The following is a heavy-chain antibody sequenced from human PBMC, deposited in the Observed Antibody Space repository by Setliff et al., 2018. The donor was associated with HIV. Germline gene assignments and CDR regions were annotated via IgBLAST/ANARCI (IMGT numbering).Heavy chain of an antibody. CDR1: GDSIGTYY. J-gene: IGHJ5*02. CDR2: FYYGGST. Sequence: SETLSLTCSVSGDSIGTYYWNWIRQTPGKRLEWIGFFYYGGSTDYNPALKNRVAISVDTSGNRVSLKMTSVTAADTAVYYCARGEGIVGAWKTWLDPWGQGTLVTVSS. CDR3: ARGEGIVGAWKTWLDP. V-gene: IGHV4-59*01. D-gene: IGHD1-26*01.